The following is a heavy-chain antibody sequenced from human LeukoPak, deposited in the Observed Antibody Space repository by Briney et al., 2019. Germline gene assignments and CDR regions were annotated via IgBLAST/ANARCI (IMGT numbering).Heavy chain of an antibody. V-gene: IGHV1-8*01. CDR1: GYTFTSYD. Sequence: GASVKVSCKASGYTFTSYDINWVRQATGQGLEWMGWMNPNSGDTGYAQKFQGRVTMTRNNSISTAYMELSSLRSEDTAVYYCARGGPLLWFGELLRDPWGQGTLVTVSS. J-gene: IGHJ5*02. CDR2: MNPNSGDT. CDR3: ARGGPLLWFGELLRDP. D-gene: IGHD3-10*01.